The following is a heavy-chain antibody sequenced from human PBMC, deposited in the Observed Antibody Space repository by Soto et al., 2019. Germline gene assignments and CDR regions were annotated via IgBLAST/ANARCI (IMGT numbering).Heavy chain of an antibody. Sequence: EVQLVESGGGLVKPGGSLRLSCAASGFTFSSYSMNWVRQAPGKGLEWVSSISSSSSYIYYADSVKGRFTISRDNAKNSLYLQMNSLRADDTAVYYCAILSYGDYDDAFDIWGQGTMVTVSS. V-gene: IGHV3-21*01. CDR3: AILSYGDYDDAFDI. CDR2: ISSSSSYI. J-gene: IGHJ3*02. D-gene: IGHD4-17*01. CDR1: GFTFSSYS.